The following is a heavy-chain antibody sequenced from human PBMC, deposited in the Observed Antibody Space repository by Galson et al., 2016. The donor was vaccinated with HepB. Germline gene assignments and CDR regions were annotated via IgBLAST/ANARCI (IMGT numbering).Heavy chain of an antibody. CDR1: GYTFTNYW. CDR3: ARHPSAAPDYSRSLDGMDV. J-gene: IGHJ6*02. D-gene: IGHD4-11*01. Sequence: QSGAEVKKPGESLKISCKGSGYTFTNYWIAWVRQMPGKGLEWMGFIYPDDSDSRYSPSFQGQVTISADKSISTAYLQWSSLKASYTAMYYCARHPSAAPDYSRSLDGMDVWGQGTTVIVS. CDR2: IYPDDSDS. V-gene: IGHV5-51*01.